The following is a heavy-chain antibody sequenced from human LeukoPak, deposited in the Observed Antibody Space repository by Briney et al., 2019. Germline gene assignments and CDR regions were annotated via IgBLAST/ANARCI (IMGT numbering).Heavy chain of an antibody. D-gene: IGHD4-17*01. CDR1: GGTFSSYA. Sequence: VASVTVSCKASGGTFSSYAISWVRQAPGQGLEWMGGIIPIFGTANYAQKFQGRVTITADESTSTAYMELSSLRSEDTAVYYCARGDYGDYPDDYWGQGTLVTVSS. J-gene: IGHJ4*02. V-gene: IGHV1-69*13. CDR2: IIPIFGTA. CDR3: ARGDYGDYPDDY.